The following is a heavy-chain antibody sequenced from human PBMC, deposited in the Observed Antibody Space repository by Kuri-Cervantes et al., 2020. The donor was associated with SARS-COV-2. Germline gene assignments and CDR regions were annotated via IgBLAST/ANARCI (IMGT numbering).Heavy chain of an antibody. CDR1: GYTFSIYD. D-gene: IGHD6-13*01. Sequence: ASVKVSCKASGYTFSIYDINWVRQATGQGLEWMGWMNPNTGVTGYAQKFQGRVTITADESTSTAYMELSSLRSEDTAVYYCARDGSSSWFNWFDPWGQGTLVTVSS. CDR2: MNPNTGVT. J-gene: IGHJ5*02. V-gene: IGHV1-8*03. CDR3: ARDGSSSWFNWFDP.